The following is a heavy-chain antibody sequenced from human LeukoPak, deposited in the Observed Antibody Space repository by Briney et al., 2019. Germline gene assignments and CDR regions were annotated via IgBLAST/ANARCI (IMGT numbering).Heavy chain of an antibody. CDR2: IKKDGSEK. J-gene: IGHJ4*02. CDR1: GVPFSNYW. V-gene: IGHV3-7*01. Sequence: GALRLSFAASGVPFSNYWMSWGRRAPGKGLEWVAKIKKDGSEKNYLDSVKGRFTISRDNAKNSLYLQMNSLRAEDTAVYYCARANTDYWGQGTLVTVSS. D-gene: IGHD5-18*01. CDR3: ARANTDY.